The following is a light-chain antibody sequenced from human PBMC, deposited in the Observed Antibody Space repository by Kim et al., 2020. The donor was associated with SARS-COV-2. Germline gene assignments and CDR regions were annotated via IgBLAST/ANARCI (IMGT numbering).Light chain of an antibody. Sequence: VSQGQTASLTCSGDKLGDKYACWYQQKPGQSPVLVIYQDTKRPSGIPERFSGSNSGNTATLTITGTQAMDEADYYCQAWDSSTVVFGGGTKLTVL. V-gene: IGLV3-1*01. CDR1: KLGDKY. CDR2: QDT. CDR3: QAWDSSTVV. J-gene: IGLJ2*01.